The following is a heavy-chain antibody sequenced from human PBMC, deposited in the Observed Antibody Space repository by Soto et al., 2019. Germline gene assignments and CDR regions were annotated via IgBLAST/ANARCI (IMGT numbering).Heavy chain of an antibody. CDR3: ARDRAHYYDSSANAFDI. J-gene: IGHJ3*02. Sequence: QVQLVESGGGVVQPGRSLRLSCAASGFTFSSYAMHWVRQAPGKGLEWVAVISYDGSNKYYADSVKGRFTISRDNSKNTLYLQMNSLRAEDTAVYYCARDRAHYYDSSANAFDIWGQGTMVTVSS. V-gene: IGHV3-30-3*01. CDR1: GFTFSSYA. D-gene: IGHD3-22*01. CDR2: ISYDGSNK.